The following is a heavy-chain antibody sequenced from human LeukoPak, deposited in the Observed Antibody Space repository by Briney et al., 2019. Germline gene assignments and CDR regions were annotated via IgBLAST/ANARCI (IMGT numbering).Heavy chain of an antibody. J-gene: IGHJ4*02. CDR1: RHSFHSHW. V-gene: IGHV5-51*01. Sequence: GESLKISCKGPRHSFHSHWIGWVRQMPGKGLEWMGIIYPGDSDTRYSPSFQGQVTISADKSISTAYLQWNSLEASDSAIYYCARRGDSDFRIDWGQGTLVTVSS. CDR3: ARRGDSDFRID. CDR2: IYPGDSDT. D-gene: IGHD2-21*02.